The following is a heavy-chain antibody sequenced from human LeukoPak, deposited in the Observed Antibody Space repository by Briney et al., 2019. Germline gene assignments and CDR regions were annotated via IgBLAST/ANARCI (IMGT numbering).Heavy chain of an antibody. D-gene: IGHD3-10*01. CDR3: ARLKRVGGYYYYYYMDV. J-gene: IGHJ6*03. V-gene: IGHV4-38-2*02. CDR2: IYHSGST. CDR1: GYSISSGYY. Sequence: SETLSLTCTVSGYSISSGYYWGWIRQPPGKGLEWIGSIYHSGSTYYNPSLKSRVTISVDTSKNQFSLKLSSVTAADTAVYYCARLKRVGGYYYYYYMDVWGKGTTVTISS.